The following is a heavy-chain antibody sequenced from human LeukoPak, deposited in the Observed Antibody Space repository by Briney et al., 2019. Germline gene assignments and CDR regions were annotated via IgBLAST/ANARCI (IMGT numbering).Heavy chain of an antibody. CDR1: GFTVSTNY. V-gene: IGHV3-53*01. Sequence: GGSLRLSCAASGFTVSTNYMSWVRQAPGTGLEWVSVIYSGGSTYYADSVKGRFTISRDNAKNSLYLQMNGLRAEDTAVYYCARVAEAAAFDYWGQGTLVTVSS. J-gene: IGHJ4*02. D-gene: IGHD6-13*01. CDR3: ARVAEAAAFDY. CDR2: IYSGGST.